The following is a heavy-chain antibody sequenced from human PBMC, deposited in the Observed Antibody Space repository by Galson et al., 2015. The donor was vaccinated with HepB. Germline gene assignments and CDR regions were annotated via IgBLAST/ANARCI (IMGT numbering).Heavy chain of an antibody. CDR3: ARGGQQLRAGFDY. V-gene: IGHV3-30*04. J-gene: IGHJ4*02. CDR2: ISDDGTGK. Sequence: SLRLSCAASGFTFSTYTLHWVRQAPGKGLEWVAVISDDGTGKWYADSVKGRFTISRDYSKNTLYLQMNSLRTEDTAMYHCARGGQQLRAGFDYWGQGTLVTVSS. CDR1: GFTFSTYT. D-gene: IGHD6-13*01.